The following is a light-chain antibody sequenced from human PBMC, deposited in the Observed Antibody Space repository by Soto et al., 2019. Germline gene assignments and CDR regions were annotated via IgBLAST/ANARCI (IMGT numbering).Light chain of an antibody. V-gene: IGKV3-20*01. J-gene: IGKJ5*01. CDR2: GAS. CDR1: QSLTTRY. CDR3: QQYGRSPT. Sequence: EIVLTQSPGTLSLFPGARATLSCRASQSLTTRYLAWYQQKPGQAPRLLIYGASSRATGIPDRLRGSGSGIHFAVTIGSLEPGGFAVYVCQQYGRSPTFGQGT.